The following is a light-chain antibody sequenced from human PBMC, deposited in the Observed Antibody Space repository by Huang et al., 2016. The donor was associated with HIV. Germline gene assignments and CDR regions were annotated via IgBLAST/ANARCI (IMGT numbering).Light chain of an antibody. CDR3: QQDYSAPFT. J-gene: IGKJ3*01. CDR1: QSLFYRSHNRNY. Sequence: DIVMTQSPDSLAVSLGERATINCKSSQSLFYRSHNRNYLAWYQQKPGQPPKLLIYWASTREAGVPDRFSGSGSGTDFTLTISGLQAEDVAVYYCQQDYSAPFTFGPGTKVEIK. CDR2: WAS. V-gene: IGKV4-1*01.